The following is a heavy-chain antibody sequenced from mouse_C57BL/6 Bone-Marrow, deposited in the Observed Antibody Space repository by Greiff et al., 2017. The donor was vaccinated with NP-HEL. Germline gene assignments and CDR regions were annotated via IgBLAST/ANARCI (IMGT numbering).Heavy chain of an antibody. CDR2: IDPENGDP. V-gene: IGHV14-4*01. Sequence: EVQLQQSGAELVRPGASVKLSCTVSGFTIKDDYMHWVKQRPEQGLEWIGWIDPENGDPEYASKFQGKATITADTSSNTAYLQLSSLTSEDTAVYYCTTGGSSPYAMDYWGQGTSVTVSS. CDR3: TTGGSSPYAMDY. CDR1: GFTIKDDY. J-gene: IGHJ4*01. D-gene: IGHD1-1*01.